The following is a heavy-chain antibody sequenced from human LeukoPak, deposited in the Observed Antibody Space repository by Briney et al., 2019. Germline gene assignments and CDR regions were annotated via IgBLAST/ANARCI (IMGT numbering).Heavy chain of an antibody. CDR1: GFTFSTYA. V-gene: IGHV3-30*02. D-gene: IGHD6-19*01. CDR2: IRYDGSNK. J-gene: IGHJ4*02. CDR3: AKDRGSGWYFHY. Sequence: GGSLRLSCAASGFTFSTYAMHWVRQAPGKGLEWVASIRYDGSNKYYADSVKGRFTISRDNSKNTLYLQMNSLRPEDTAVYYCAKDRGSGWYFHYWGQGTLVTVSS.